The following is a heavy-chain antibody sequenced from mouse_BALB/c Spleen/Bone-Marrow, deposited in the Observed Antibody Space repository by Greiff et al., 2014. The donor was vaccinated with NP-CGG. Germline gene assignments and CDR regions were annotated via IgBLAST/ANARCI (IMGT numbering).Heavy chain of an antibody. V-gene: IGHV2-2*02. CDR2: IWGGGTT. J-gene: IGHJ4*01. D-gene: IGHD2-12*01. CDR3: ARNPIRRNAMDY. CDR1: GFSLTSYG. Sequence: QVQLQQSGPGLVQPSQSLSITCTVSGFSLTSYGVHWVRQSPGKGLEWLGVIWGGGTTDYNAPFISRLSISKDNPKSQVFFKMNSLQANDTAIYYCARNPIRRNAMDYWGQGTSVTVSS.